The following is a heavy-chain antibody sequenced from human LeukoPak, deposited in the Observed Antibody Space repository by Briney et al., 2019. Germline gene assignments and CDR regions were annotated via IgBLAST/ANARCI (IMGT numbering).Heavy chain of an antibody. CDR1: GFTVSSNY. V-gene: IGHV3-23*01. CDR3: ATSPDGAFDY. Sequence: PGGSLRLSCAVSGFTVSSNYMSWVRQAQGEGLEWVSAIRGNGDRTLYAGSGRGRFRISRDNSKNTLYLQMNSLRAEDTAVYYCATSPDGAFDYWGQGTLVTVSS. CDR2: IRGNGDRT. J-gene: IGHJ4*02.